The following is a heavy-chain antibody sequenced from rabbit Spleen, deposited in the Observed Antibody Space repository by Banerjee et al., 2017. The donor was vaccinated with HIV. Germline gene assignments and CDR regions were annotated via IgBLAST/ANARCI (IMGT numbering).Heavy chain of an antibody. CDR2: IAGGGSGTI. Sequence: QQQLEESEGDLVKPEGSLTLTCTASGFTVSIYWICWVRQAPGKGLEWIACIAGGGSGTIYSASWAKGRFTIAKTSSTTVTLQMTSLTAADTATYFCARDDNGSAFYFSLWGPGPLVTVS. CDR3: ARDDNGSAFYFSL. D-gene: IGHD5-1*01. J-gene: IGHJ4*01. V-gene: IGHV1S45*01. CDR1: GFTVSIYW.